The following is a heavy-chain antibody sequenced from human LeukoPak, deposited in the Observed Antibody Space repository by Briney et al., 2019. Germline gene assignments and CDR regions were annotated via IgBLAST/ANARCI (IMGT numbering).Heavy chain of an antibody. CDR2: IKQDGSEK. V-gene: IGHV3-7*01. Sequence: PGGSLRLSCAASGFTFSSYWMSWVRQAPGKGLEWVANIKQDGSEKYYVDSVKGRFTISRDNAKNSLYLQMNSLRAEDTAVYYCARDQDSSGYYAFDIWGQGTMVTVSS. CDR1: GFTFSSYW. J-gene: IGHJ3*02. D-gene: IGHD3-22*01. CDR3: ARDQDSSGYYAFDI.